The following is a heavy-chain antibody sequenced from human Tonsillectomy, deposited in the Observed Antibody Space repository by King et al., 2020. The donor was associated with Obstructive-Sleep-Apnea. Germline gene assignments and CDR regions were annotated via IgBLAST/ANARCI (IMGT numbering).Heavy chain of an antibody. D-gene: IGHD6-19*01. V-gene: IGHV4-59*08. CDR3: ARSKESSGWHLWDS. CDR2: IYYTGTT. CDR1: GGSISNYY. J-gene: IGHJ4*02. Sequence: QLQESGPGLVKPSETLSLACTVSGGSISNYYWSWIRQPPGRGLEWIGYIYYTGTTNYIPSLRCRVTISVDTSKTQFSLKLSSVTAAATAVYYCARSKESSGWHLWDSWGQGTLVTVSS.